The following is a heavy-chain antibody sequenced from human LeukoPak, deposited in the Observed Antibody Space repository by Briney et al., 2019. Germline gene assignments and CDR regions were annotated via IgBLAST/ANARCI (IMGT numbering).Heavy chain of an antibody. Sequence: GASVKVSCKASGYTFTGYYLHWVRQAPGQGLEWLGRISPNSGGTNYAQKFQGRVTMTRDTSISTAYMELSRLRSDDTAMYYCARDGSPFYDSSGYYYEVYWGQGTLVTVSS. CDR2: ISPNSGGT. CDR1: GYTFTGYY. D-gene: IGHD3-22*01. J-gene: IGHJ4*02. V-gene: IGHV1-2*06. CDR3: ARDGSPFYDSSGYYYEVY.